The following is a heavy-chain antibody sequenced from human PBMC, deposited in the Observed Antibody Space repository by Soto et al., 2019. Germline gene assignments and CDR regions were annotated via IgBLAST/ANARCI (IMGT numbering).Heavy chain of an antibody. CDR2: VFHTGTT. Sequence: QGQLQESGPGLVKPWRTLSLTCAASGDSVSSPYYWCWVRQPPGKGLEWIGEVFHTGTTSYNPSLRSRVTISMDKSINQFSLDLSSVTAADTAVYYCARSAGWYAIHAWGPGTLV. CDR3: ARSAGWYAIHA. CDR1: GDSVSSPYY. D-gene: IGHD6-19*01. V-gene: IGHV4-4*02. J-gene: IGHJ5*02.